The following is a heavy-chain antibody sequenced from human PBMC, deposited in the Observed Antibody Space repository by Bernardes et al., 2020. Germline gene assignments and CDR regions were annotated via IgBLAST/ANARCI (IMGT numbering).Heavy chain of an antibody. CDR3: AKDRPYNYKNGDNSGGDWFDP. CDR1: GFTFNTYA. Sequence: GGSLRLSCAASGFTFNTYAMTWVRQAPGKGLEWVSTIGYSGGDTYYADSVKGRFTISRDNSKSTLYLQMNSLRAEDTAIYYCAKDRPYNYKNGDNSGGDWFDPWGQGTPVTVSS. V-gene: IGHV3-23*01. CDR2: IGYSGGDT. J-gene: IGHJ5*02. D-gene: IGHD2-21*01.